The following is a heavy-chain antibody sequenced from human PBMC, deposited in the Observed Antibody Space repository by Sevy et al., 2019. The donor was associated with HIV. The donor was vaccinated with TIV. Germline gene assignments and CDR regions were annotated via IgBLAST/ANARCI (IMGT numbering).Heavy chain of an antibody. CDR3: ASKGGSQPTDAFDT. CDR2: IKQDGSEK. V-gene: IGHV3-7*01. J-gene: IGHJ3*02. Sequence: GGSLRLSCAASGFSFSWYWMSWVRQTPEKGLEWVANIKQDGSEKNYVDSVKGRFIISRDNAKNSLYLQMNSLRVEDTAVYYCASKGGSQPTDAFDTWGQGTMVTVSS. D-gene: IGHD3-10*01. CDR1: GFSFSWYW.